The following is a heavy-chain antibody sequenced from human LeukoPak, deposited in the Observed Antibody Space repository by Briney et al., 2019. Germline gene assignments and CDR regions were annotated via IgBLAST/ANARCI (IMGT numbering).Heavy chain of an antibody. D-gene: IGHD3-22*01. J-gene: IGHJ3*02. CDR1: GFTFSSYE. CDR3: ARDIRDDSSGYYPDAFDI. V-gene: IGHV3-48*03. Sequence: PGGSLRLSCAASGFTFSSYEINWVRQAPGKGLEWVSYISSSGNTIYYADSVKGRYTISRDNAKNSLYLQINSLSAGDTAVYYCARDIRDDSSGYYPDAFDIWGQGTMVTVSS. CDR2: ISSSGNTI.